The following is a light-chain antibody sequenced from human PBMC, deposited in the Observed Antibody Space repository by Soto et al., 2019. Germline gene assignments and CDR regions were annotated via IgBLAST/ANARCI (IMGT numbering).Light chain of an antibody. CDR1: SSDVGSYNL. J-gene: IGLJ1*01. CDR3: CSYAGSSTVYV. CDR2: EGN. Sequence: QSALTQRASVSGSPGQSITISCTGTSSDVGSYNLVSWYQQRPGQAPKLIIYEGNKRPSGVSNRFSASKSANTASLTISGLQAEDEADYYCCSYAGSSTVYVFGTGTKVTVL. V-gene: IGLV2-23*01.